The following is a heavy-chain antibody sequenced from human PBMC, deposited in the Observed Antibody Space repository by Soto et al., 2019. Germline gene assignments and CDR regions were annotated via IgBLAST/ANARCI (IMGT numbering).Heavy chain of an antibody. V-gene: IGHV3-48*03. J-gene: IGHJ6*02. Sequence: EVQLVESGGGLVQPGGSLRLSCAASGFTFSSYEMNWVRQAPGKGLEWISYISGSGSTIYYADSVKGRFTISRDNAKNSLFLQMNSLRAEDTAVYYCARDSVYIDSSSFRSFYHYGMDVWGQGTTVTVSS. CDR2: ISGSGSTI. CDR1: GFTFSSYE. D-gene: IGHD3-22*01. CDR3: ARDSVYIDSSSFRSFYHYGMDV.